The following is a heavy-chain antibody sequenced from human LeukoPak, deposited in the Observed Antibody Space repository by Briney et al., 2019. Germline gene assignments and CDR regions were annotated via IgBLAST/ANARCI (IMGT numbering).Heavy chain of an antibody. CDR2: IDSDGSGA. J-gene: IGHJ4*02. Sequence: LGGSLSLSCAASGFTFSNERMHWVRQAPGKGLFWVSYIDSDGSGATYADSVKGRFTISRDNAKSTLYLHMNSLRAEDTGVYFCAKSDAPLPYWGQGTQVTVS. V-gene: IGHV3-74*01. CDR3: AKSDAPLPY. CDR1: GFTFSNER.